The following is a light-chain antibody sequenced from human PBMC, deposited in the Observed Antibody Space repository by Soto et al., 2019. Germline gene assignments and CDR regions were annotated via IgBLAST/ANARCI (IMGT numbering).Light chain of an antibody. J-gene: IGLJ1*01. V-gene: IGLV2-14*01. CDR3: SSYATSSTLHV. CDR2: EVN. Sequence: QSVLTRPSSVSESPGQSITISRTQTSSDAGGYNYVPWYQQHPGKAPKLMIYEVNNRPSGVSNRFSGSKSGNTASLTISGLQAEDEADYYCSSYATSSTLHVFGTGTKVTVL. CDR1: SSDAGGYNY.